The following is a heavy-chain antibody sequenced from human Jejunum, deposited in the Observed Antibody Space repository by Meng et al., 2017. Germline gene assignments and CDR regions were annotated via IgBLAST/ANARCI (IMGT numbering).Heavy chain of an antibody. CDR3: AKEKSANSYLSFGK. CDR1: GVTFSNYG. CDR2: IDGSGVST. J-gene: IGHJ4*02. Sequence: GGSLRLSCAVSGVTFSNYGMSWVRQAPGRGLQWVSGIDGSGVSTYYADTVQGRFTISRDNSKSTLYLQMASLSAEDTAVYYCAKEKSANSYLSFGKWGQGTLVTVSS. V-gene: IGHV3-23*01. D-gene: IGHD3-3*01.